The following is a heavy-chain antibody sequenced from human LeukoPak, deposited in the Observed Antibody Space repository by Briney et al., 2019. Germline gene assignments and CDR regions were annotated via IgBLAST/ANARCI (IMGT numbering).Heavy chain of an antibody. CDR1: GGSISSYY. CDR3: ATLGEYLP. CDR2: IYISGSGST. Sequence: PSETLSLTCTVSGGSISSYYWSWIRQPAGKGLEWIGRIYISGSGSTNYNPSLKSRVTISVDTSKNQFTLKLSSVTAADTAVYYCATLGEYLPWGQGTLVTVSS. D-gene: IGHD2-2*01. V-gene: IGHV4-4*07. J-gene: IGHJ4*02.